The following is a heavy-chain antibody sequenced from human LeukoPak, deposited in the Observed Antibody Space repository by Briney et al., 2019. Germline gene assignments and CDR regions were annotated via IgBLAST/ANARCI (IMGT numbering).Heavy chain of an antibody. J-gene: IGHJ4*02. CDR1: GFTFDDYA. CDR2: ISGDGGST. V-gene: IGHV3-43*02. D-gene: IGHD3-10*01. Sequence: GGSLRLSCAASGFTFDDYAMHWVRQAPGKGLEWVSLISGDGGSTYYADSVKGRFTISRDNSKNTLFLQMNSLRAEDTAIYYCAKWQYYGSGDDYWGQGTLVTVSS. CDR3: AKWQYYGSGDDY.